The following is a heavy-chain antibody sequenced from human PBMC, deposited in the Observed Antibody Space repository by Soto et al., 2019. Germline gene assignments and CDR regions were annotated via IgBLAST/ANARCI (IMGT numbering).Heavy chain of an antibody. CDR1: GFTFRTYP. J-gene: IGHJ4*02. D-gene: IGHD6-19*01. Sequence: QVQLVESGGGVVQPGRSLRLSCAAAGFTFRTYPIHWVRQAPGKGLAWVAVITSDGNNKYYADSVKGRFTISRDNSKNTVYLQMNSLRTDDTAVFSCTRGSVSGLSIDYWGQGTLVTVSS. V-gene: IGHV3-30-3*01. CDR2: ITSDGNNK. CDR3: TRGSVSGLSIDY.